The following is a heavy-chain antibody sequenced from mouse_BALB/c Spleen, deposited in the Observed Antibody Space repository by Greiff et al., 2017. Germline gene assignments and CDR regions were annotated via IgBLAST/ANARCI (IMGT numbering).Heavy chain of an antibody. CDR3: ARGYYCGSNWFAY. V-gene: IGHV5-6-5*01. CDR2: ISSGGST. Sequence: EVKLVESGGGLVKPGGSLKLSCAASGFTFSSYAMSWVRQTPEKRLEWVASISSGGSTYYPDSVKGRFTISRDNARNILYLQMSSLRSEDTAMYYCARGYYCGSNWFAYWGQGTLVTVSA. CDR1: GFTFSSYA. D-gene: IGHD1-1*01. J-gene: IGHJ3*01.